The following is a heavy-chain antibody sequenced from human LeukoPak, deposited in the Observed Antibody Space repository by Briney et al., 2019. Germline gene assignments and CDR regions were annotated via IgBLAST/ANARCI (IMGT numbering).Heavy chain of an antibody. CDR2: INHSGST. J-gene: IGHJ5*02. V-gene: IGHV4-34*01. CDR3: ARTFGWFDP. CDR1: GGSFSGYY. Sequence: SETLSLTCAVYGGSFSGYYWSWIRQPPGKGLEWIGEINHSGSTNYNPSLKSRVTISVDTSKSQFSLKLSSVTVADTAVYYCARTFGWFDPWGQGTLVTVSS. D-gene: IGHD3-10*01.